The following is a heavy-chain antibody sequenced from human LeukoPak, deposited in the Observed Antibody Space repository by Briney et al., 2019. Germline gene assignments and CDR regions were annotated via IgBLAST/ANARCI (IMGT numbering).Heavy chain of an antibody. CDR1: GGSISSYY. D-gene: IGHD1-26*01. J-gene: IGHJ1*01. CDR2: IYYSGST. Sequence: KPSETLSLTFTVSGGSISSYYWSWIRQPPGKGLEWIGYIYYSGSTNYNPSLKSRVTISVDTSKNQFSLKLSSVTAADTAVYYCARDGRVGTFQHWGQGTLVTVSS. V-gene: IGHV4-59*01. CDR3: ARDGRVGTFQH.